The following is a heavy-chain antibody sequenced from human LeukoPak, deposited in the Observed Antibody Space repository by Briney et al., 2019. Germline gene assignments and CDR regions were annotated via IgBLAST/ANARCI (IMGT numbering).Heavy chain of an antibody. CDR2: ISGSGDST. J-gene: IGHJ4*02. CDR1: GFTFSSCA. CDR3: ARDPDHNDYYRAAAGEDY. V-gene: IGHV3-23*01. D-gene: IGHD6-13*01. Sequence: GGSLRLSCAASGFTFSSCAMSWVRQAPGKGLEWVSDISGSGDSTYYADSVKGRFTISRDNAKNSLYLQMNSPRAEDTAVYYCARDPDHNDYYRAAAGEDYWGQGTLVTVSS.